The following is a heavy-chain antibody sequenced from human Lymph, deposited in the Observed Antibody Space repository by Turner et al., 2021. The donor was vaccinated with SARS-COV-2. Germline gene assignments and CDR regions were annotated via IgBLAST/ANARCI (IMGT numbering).Heavy chain of an antibody. CDR2: ISSRSSDI. CDR3: ARERYDSSGSESYYFDY. CDR1: GFSFSRYS. V-gene: IGHV3-21*01. Sequence: EVQLVGSGGGLVKPDGSLRLSCAASGFSFSRYSMNWVRQAPGKGREWVSSISSRSSDIYYADSVKGRYTISRDSAKNSLYLQMNSLSAEDTAVYYFARERYDSSGSESYYFDYWGQGTLVTVSS. D-gene: IGHD3-22*01. J-gene: IGHJ4*02.